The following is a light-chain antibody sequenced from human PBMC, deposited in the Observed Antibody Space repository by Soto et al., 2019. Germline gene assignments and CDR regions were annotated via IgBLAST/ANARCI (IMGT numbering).Light chain of an antibody. J-gene: IGKJ4*01. Sequence: SPGTLSLSPGERATLSCRASQSVSSSYLAWYQQKPGQAPRLLIYGASSRDTGIPDRFSGSGSETDFTLTISSLEPEDVGFYYCQQYVSSPATFGQGTKVEIK. CDR3: QQYVSSPAT. V-gene: IGKV3-20*01. CDR2: GAS. CDR1: QSVSSSY.